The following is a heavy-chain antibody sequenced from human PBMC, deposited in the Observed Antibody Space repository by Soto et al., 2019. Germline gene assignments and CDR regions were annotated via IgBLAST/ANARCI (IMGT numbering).Heavy chain of an antibody. J-gene: IGHJ3*02. CDR2: IKEEGSEK. CDR3: AREGLGNDAFDI. V-gene: IGHV3-7*03. D-gene: IGHD7-27*01. CDR1: GCTFSSYW. Sequence: GGSLRLSCAASGCTFSSYWLSWVRQAPGKGLEWVANIKEEGSEKYYVDSVKGRFTIYRDNAKNSLFLHMNSLRAEDTAVYYCAREGLGNDAFDILGPGTMVTVSS.